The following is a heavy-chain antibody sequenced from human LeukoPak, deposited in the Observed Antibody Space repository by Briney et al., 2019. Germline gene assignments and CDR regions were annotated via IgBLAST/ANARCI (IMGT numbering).Heavy chain of an antibody. V-gene: IGHV3-7*01. CDR3: ASLKSRYYGSGSYYNVPADY. CDR1: GFTFSTYW. D-gene: IGHD3-10*01. J-gene: IGHJ4*02. CDR2: IKQDGSEK. Sequence: GGSLRLSCAASGFTFSTYWMSWVRQAPGKGLEWVANIKQDGSEKYYVDSVKGRFTISRDNARNSLYLQMNSLRAEDTAVYYCASLKSRYYGSGSYYNVPADYWGQGTLVTVSS.